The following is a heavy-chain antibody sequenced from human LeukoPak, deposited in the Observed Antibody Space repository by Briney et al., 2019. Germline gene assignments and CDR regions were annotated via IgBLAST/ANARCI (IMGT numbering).Heavy chain of an antibody. J-gene: IGHJ4*02. V-gene: IGHV3-48*03. CDR1: GFTFSSYE. Sequence: PGGSLGLSCAASGFTFSSYEMNWVRQAPGKGLEWVSSISRSATTIYYADSVKGRFTISRDNSRNTLFLQMNSLRAEDTALYYCAKDRFDSTGLRSFDYWGQGTLITVSS. CDR2: ISRSATTI. CDR3: AKDRFDSTGLRSFDY. D-gene: IGHD3-22*01.